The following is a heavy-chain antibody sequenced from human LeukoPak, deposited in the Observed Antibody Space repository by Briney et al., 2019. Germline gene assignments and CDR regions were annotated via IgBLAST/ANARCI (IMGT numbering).Heavy chain of an antibody. Sequence: GGSLRLSCAASGFTFSSYTMNWVRQPPGKGLEWVSNIGTSSTTIYYADSVKGRFTISRDNAKNSLYLQMNSLRADDTAVYYCAKDGQQLVLCDYWGQGTLVTVSS. D-gene: IGHD6-13*01. V-gene: IGHV3-48*01. J-gene: IGHJ4*02. CDR1: GFTFSSYT. CDR2: IGTSSTTI. CDR3: AKDGQQLVLCDY.